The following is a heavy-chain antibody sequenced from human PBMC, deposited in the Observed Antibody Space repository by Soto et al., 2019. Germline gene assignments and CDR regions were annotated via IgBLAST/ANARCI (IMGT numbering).Heavy chain of an antibody. V-gene: IGHV3-23*01. Sequence: GGSLRLSCAASGFTFSSYAMSWVRQAPGKGLEWVSAISGSGGSTYYADSVKGRFTISRDNSKNTLYLQMNSLRAEDTAVYYCAKEVVVPAAMYTSTPADYWGQGTLVTVSS. D-gene: IGHD2-2*01. CDR1: GFTFSSYA. J-gene: IGHJ4*02. CDR3: AKEVVVPAAMYTSTPADY. CDR2: ISGSGGST.